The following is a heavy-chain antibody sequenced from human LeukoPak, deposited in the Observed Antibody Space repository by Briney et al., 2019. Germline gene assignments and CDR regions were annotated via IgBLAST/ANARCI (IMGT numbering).Heavy chain of an antibody. V-gene: IGHV1-18*01. J-gene: IGHJ5*02. D-gene: IGHD2-15*01. CDR3: ARDGGVVVAATLSWFDP. Sequence: ASVKVSCKASGYTFTSYGISWVRQAPGQGLEWVGWISAYNGNTNYAQKLQGRVTMTTDTSTSTAYMELRSLRSDDTAVYYCARDGGVVVAATLSWFDPWGQGTLVTVSS. CDR2: ISAYNGNT. CDR1: GYTFTSYG.